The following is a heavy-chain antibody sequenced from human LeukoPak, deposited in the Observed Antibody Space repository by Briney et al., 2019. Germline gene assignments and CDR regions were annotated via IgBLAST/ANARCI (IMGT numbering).Heavy chain of an antibody. CDR1: GFTFSSYS. CDR2: ISSSSSYI. J-gene: IGHJ4*02. CDR3: ARDSRYYYDSSGYFSAGDYFDY. D-gene: IGHD3-22*01. Sequence: PGGSLRLSCAASGFTFSSYSMNWVRQAPGKGLEWVSSISSSSSYIYYADSVKGRFTISRDNAKNSLYLQMNSLRAEDTAVYYCARDSRYYYDSSGYFSAGDYFDYWGQGTLVTVSS. V-gene: IGHV3-21*01.